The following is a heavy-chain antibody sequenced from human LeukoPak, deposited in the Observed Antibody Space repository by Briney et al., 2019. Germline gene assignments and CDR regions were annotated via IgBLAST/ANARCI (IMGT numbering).Heavy chain of an antibody. D-gene: IGHD6-19*01. CDR3: ARALRLAVNLDY. J-gene: IGHJ4*02. Sequence: GGSLRLSCAASGFTFSGYWMHWVRQAPGKGLVWVSHIDSDGSSTTYADSVKGRFTISRDNAKNTLYLQMNSLRAEDTAVYYCARALRLAVNLDYWGQGTLVTVSS. V-gene: IGHV3-74*01. CDR2: IDSDGSST. CDR1: GFTFSGYW.